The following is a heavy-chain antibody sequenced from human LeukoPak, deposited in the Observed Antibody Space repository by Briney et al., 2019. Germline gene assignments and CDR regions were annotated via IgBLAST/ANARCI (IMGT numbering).Heavy chain of an antibody. CDR3: AREGIVRTYDQ. D-gene: IGHD2/OR15-2a*01. CDR1: DDSIRTYY. V-gene: IGHV4-59*12. Sequence: SETLYLTCTVSDDSIRTYYWYWFQQPPGKELEWIACIYHSGISYYNPSLKTRATISLDTSKSQFSLRLSSVTAADTAVYYCAREGIVRTYDQWGQGTLVTVSS. J-gene: IGHJ4*02. CDR2: IYHSGIS.